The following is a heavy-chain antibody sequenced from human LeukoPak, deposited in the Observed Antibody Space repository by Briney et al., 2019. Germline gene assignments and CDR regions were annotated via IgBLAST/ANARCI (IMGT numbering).Heavy chain of an antibody. D-gene: IGHD3-16*01. CDR2: IKHGESEK. Sequence: GGSLRLSCAASGFSFNSDWMDWVRQAPGKGLEWVANIKHGESEKNYLDSVKGRFTISRDNAQNSLYLQMNGLRVEDTAVYYCTRRLDDWGQGTLVTVSS. CDR1: GFSFNSDW. V-gene: IGHV3-7*01. CDR3: TRRLDD. J-gene: IGHJ4*02.